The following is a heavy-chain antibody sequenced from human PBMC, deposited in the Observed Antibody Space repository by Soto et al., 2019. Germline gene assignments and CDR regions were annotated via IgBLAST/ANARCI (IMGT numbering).Heavy chain of an antibody. CDR2: ISPYTGNT. Sequence: QVQLVQSGDEVKKPGASVKVSCKASGYIFVNYGIAWVRQAPGQGLEWMGWISPYTGNTHSATKIQGRLTMTTDTXXSTAYMALGSLTSADTAVYYCVMVDNYVTPTPQDVWGQGTTVTVSS. V-gene: IGHV1-18*01. CDR3: VMVDNYVTPTPQDV. D-gene: IGHD3-16*01. J-gene: IGHJ6*02. CDR1: GYIFVNYG.